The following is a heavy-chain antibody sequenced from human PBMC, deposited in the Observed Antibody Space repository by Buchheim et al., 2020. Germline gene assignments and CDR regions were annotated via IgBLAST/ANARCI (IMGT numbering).Heavy chain of an antibody. J-gene: IGHJ2*01. Sequence: EVQLVESGGGLVQPGGSLRLSCAASGFTFSDYCLHWVRQAPGKGLVWVSRINPDGSTTTYADSVKGRFTISRDNAKNTLYLQMNSLRAEDTAVYYCARVADADTDWYFDLWGRGTL. D-gene: IGHD3-16*01. CDR3: ARVADADTDWYFDL. CDR1: GFTFSDYC. CDR2: INPDGSTT. V-gene: IGHV3-74*01.